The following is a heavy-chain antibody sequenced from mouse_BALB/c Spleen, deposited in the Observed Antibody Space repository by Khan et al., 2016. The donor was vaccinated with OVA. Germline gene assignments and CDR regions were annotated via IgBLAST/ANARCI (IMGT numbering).Heavy chain of an antibody. CDR3: ARDRDYYGSSYDWYFHV. CDR1: GFTFSDYY. CDR2: ISDGGSYT. J-gene: IGHJ1*01. Sequence: EVELVESGGGLVKPGGSLKLSCAASGFTFSDYYMYWVRQTPEKRLEWVATISDGGSYTYYPDSVKGRFTISRDNAKNNLYLQMSSLKSEDTAMYYCARDRDYYGSSYDWYFHVWGAGTTVTVSS. V-gene: IGHV5-4*02. D-gene: IGHD1-1*01.